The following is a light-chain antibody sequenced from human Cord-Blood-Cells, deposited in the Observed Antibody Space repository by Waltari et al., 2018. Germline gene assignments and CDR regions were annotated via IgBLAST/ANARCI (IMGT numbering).Light chain of an antibody. V-gene: IGKV3-20*01. J-gene: IGKJ4*01. CDR1: QSVSSSY. Sequence: EIVLTPSPGTLPFPPGERDTLPCRASQSVSSSYLAWYQQKPGQAPRLLIYGASSRATGIPDRFSGSGSGTDFTLTISRLEPEDFAVYYCQQYGSSPPLTFGGGTKVEIK. CDR2: GAS. CDR3: QQYGSSPPLT.